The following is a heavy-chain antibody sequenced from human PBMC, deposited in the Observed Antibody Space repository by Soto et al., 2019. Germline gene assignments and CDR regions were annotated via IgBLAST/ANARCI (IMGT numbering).Heavy chain of an antibody. V-gene: IGHV4-34*01. J-gene: IGHJ4*02. CDR3: ARSHGMTGYYYGRPYYFDY. CDR2: INHSGST. Sequence: PSETLSLTCAVYGGSFSGYYWSWIRQPPGKGLEWIGEINHSGSTNYNPSLKSRVTISVDTSKNQFSLKLSSVTAADTAVYYCARSHGMTGYYYGRPYYFDYWGQGTLVTVSS. D-gene: IGHD3-22*01. CDR1: GGSFSGYY.